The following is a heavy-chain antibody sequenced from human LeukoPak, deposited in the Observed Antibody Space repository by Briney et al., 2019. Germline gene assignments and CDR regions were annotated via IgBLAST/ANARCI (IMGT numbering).Heavy chain of an antibody. Sequence: PSETLSLTCTVSGGSISSSSYYWGWIRQPPGKGLEWIGSIYYSGSTYYNPSLKSRVTISVDTSKNQFSLKLSSVTAADTAVYYCISIYDSSGRWGQGTLVTVSS. J-gene: IGHJ4*02. CDR2: IYYSGST. CDR1: GGSISSSSYY. V-gene: IGHV4-39*01. D-gene: IGHD3-22*01. CDR3: ISIYDSSGR.